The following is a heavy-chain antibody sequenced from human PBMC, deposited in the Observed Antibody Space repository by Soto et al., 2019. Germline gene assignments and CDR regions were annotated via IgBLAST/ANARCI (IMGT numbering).Heavy chain of an antibody. CDR3: ATVLPGSSFSDY. Sequence: ASVKVSCKVSGYTLTELSMHWVRQAPGKGLEWMGGFDPEDGETIYAQKFQGRVTMTEDTSTDTAYMELSSLRSEDTAVYYCATVLPGSSFSDYWGQGTLVTVSS. CDR1: GYTLTELS. V-gene: IGHV1-24*01. CDR2: FDPEDGET. D-gene: IGHD3-10*01. J-gene: IGHJ4*02.